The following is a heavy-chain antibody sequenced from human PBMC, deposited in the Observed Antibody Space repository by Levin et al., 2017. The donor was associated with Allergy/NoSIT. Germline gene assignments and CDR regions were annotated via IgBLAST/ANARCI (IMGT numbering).Heavy chain of an antibody. D-gene: IGHD2-8*02. CDR1: GFTFSSYA. CDR2: ISGSGGST. J-gene: IGHJ4*02. CDR3: ANTGGGVLLITPAPLDY. Sequence: HPGGSLRLSCAASGFTFSSYAMSWVRQAPGKGLEWVSAISGSGGSTYYADSVKGRFTISRDNSKNTLYLQMNSLRAEDTAVYYCANTGGGVLLITPAPLDYWGQGTLVTVSS. V-gene: IGHV3-23*01.